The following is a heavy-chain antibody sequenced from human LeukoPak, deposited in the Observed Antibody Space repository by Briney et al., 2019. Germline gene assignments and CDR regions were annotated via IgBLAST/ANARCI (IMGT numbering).Heavy chain of an antibody. CDR3: ARVCSSTSCYFDY. V-gene: IGHV5-51*01. CDR1: EYSFTSYW. J-gene: IGHJ4*02. D-gene: IGHD2-2*01. Sequence: GESLKISCKGSEYSFTSYWIGWVRQMPGKGLEWMGIIYSGDSDTRYSPSFQGQVTISADKSISTAYLQWSSLKASDTAMYYCARVCSSTSCYFDYWGQGTLVTVSS. CDR2: IYSGDSDT.